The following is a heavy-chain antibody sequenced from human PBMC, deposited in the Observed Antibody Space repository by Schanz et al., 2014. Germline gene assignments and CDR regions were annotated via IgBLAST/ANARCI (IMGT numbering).Heavy chain of an antibody. CDR1: GFSFSDYG. Sequence: QVQLVESGGGMVQPGRSLRLSCAGSGFSFSDYGMHWVRQAPGRGLEWVAVIWFDGNNKYYADSVKGRFTISRDNSKNTLSLQMNSLRAEDTAVYYCAREEGYGYGPGAFDIWGQGTMVTVSS. CDR3: AREEGYGYGPGAFDI. CDR2: IWFDGNNK. D-gene: IGHD5-18*01. J-gene: IGHJ3*02. V-gene: IGHV3-33*08.